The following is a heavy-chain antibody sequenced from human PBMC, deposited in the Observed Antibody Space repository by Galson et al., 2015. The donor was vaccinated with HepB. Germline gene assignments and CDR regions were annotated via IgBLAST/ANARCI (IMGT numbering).Heavy chain of an antibody. CDR2: ITSDSAYI. Sequence: SLRLSCAAAGFTFSSYTINWVRQAPGKGLEWVSSITSDSAYIYYADSVKGRFTISRDNAKSTLFLQMHTLRADDTAVYYCAREALAAFDYWGQGTLVTVSS. V-gene: IGHV3-21*01. CDR1: GFTFSSYT. J-gene: IGHJ4*02. D-gene: IGHD1-1*01. CDR3: AREALAAFDY.